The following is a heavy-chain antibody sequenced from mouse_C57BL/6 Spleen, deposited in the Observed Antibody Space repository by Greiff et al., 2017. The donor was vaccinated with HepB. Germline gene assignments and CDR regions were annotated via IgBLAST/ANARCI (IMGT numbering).Heavy chain of an antibody. J-gene: IGHJ2*01. V-gene: IGHV7-1*01. CDR2: SRNKANDYTT. D-gene: IGHD2-1*01. CDR1: GFTFSDFY. Sequence: EVKVVESGGGLVQSGRSLRLSCATSGFTFSDFYMEWVRQAPGKGLEWIAASRNKANDYTTEYSASVKGRFIVSRDTSQSILYLQMNALRAEDTAIYYCARDYGTYWGQGTTLTVSS. CDR3: ARDYGTY.